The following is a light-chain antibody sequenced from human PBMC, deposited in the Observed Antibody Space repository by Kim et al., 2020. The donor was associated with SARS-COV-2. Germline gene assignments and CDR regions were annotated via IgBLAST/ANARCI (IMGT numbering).Light chain of an antibody. CDR2: AKN. Sequence: LGQTGRITCQGDSLRSYYASWDQQKPGQAPILLIYAKNNRPSGIPDRFSGSSSGNTASLTITGAQAEDEADYYCNSRDISGNHLRVFGGGTQLTVL. J-gene: IGLJ3*02. V-gene: IGLV3-19*01. CDR3: NSRDISGNHLRV. CDR1: SLRSYY.